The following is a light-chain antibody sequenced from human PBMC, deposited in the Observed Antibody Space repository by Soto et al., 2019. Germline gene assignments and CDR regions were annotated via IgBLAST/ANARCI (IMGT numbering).Light chain of an antibody. CDR2: LGS. J-gene: IGKJ1*01. V-gene: IGKV2-28*01. CDR3: MQALQPL. Sequence: DIVRTQSPLSRPVTPGEPASISCRSSQSLLHSNGYNYLDWYLQKPGQSPQLLIYLGSNRASGVPDRFSGSGSGTDFTLKISRVEAEDVGVYYCMQALQPLFXQGTKVDIK. CDR1: QSLLHSNGYNY.